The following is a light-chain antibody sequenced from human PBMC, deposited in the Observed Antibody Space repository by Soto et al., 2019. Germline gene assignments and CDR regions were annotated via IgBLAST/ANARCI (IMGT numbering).Light chain of an antibody. CDR2: DAS. J-gene: IGKJ4*01. CDR1: QSVSSY. V-gene: IGKV3-11*01. CDR3: QQRSNWPPNLT. Sequence: EIVLTQSPATLSLSPGERATLSCRASQSVSSYLAWYQQKPGQAPRLLIYDASNRATGIPARFSGSWSGTDFTLTISSLEPEDFAVYYCQQRSNWPPNLTFGGGTKGEIK.